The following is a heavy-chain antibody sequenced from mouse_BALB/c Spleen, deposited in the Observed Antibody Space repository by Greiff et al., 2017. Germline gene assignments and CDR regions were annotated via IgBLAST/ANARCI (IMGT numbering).Heavy chain of an antibody. Sequence: EVKLQESGGGLVKPGGSLKLSCAASGFAFSSYDMSWVRQTPEKRLEWVAYISSVGGSTYYPDTVKGRFTISRDNAKNTLYLQMSSLKSEDTAMYYCARHWYPFRDYWGQGTSVTVSS. D-gene: IGHD1-1*02. J-gene: IGHJ4*01. V-gene: IGHV5-12-1*01. CDR3: ARHWYPFRDY. CDR2: ISSVGGST. CDR1: GFAFSSYD.